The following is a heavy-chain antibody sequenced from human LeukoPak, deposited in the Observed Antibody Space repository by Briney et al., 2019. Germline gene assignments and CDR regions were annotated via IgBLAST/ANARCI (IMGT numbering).Heavy chain of an antibody. CDR1: GYTFANYY. J-gene: IGHJ6*03. Sequence: GASVKISCKASGYTFANYYIHLVRQAPGQGLEWMGLINPSGGSTNYAQEFQGRVTMTRDTSTSTVYMELSSLRSEDTAVYYCARGPRITLVRGGQWYHYMDVWGKGTTVTISS. CDR2: INPSGGST. CDR3: ARGPRITLVRGGQWYHYMDV. D-gene: IGHD3-10*01. V-gene: IGHV1-46*01.